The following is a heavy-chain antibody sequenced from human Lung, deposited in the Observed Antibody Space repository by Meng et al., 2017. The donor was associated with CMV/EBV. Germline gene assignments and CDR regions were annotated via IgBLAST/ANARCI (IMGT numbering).Heavy chain of an antibody. Sequence: VHWVRSGAELKKPGASVRVSCKASGYTFTNFGISWVRQAPGQGLDWMGWTSGYKGNTNYAQKFQGRVTMTTNTSTSTAYMELGSLRSDDTAVYYCARDSSGYYYTDDYWGQGTLVTVSS. CDR2: TSGYKGNT. J-gene: IGHJ4*02. D-gene: IGHD3-22*01. V-gene: IGHV1-18*01. CDR1: GYTFTNFG. CDR3: ARDSSGYYYTDDY.